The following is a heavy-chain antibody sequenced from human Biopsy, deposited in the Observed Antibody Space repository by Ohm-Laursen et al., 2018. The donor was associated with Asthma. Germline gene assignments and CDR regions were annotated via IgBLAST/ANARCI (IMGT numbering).Heavy chain of an antibody. CDR2: ISYDGNHK. D-gene: IGHD5-12*01. CDR3: AKRRGYSGHDNDY. CDR1: GFMFRSFG. Sequence: RSLRLSCAAPGFMFRSFGMHWVRQAPGKGLEWVAVISYDGNHKFYEDSVKGRFTISRDNSKNTLYLQMNSLRTEDTAVYYCAKRRGYSGHDNDYWGQGTLVIVSS. V-gene: IGHV3-30*18. J-gene: IGHJ4*02.